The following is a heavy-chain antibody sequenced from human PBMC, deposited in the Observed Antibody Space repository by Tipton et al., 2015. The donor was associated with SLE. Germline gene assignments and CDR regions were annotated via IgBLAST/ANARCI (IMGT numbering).Heavy chain of an antibody. CDR2: IYYSGST. D-gene: IGHD5-18*01. V-gene: IGHV4-59*08. CDR3: ASNSNAFDI. J-gene: IGHJ3*02. CDR1: GGSISSYY. Sequence: TLSLTCTVSGGSISSYYWSWIRQPPGKGLEWIGYIYYSGSTYYNPSLKSRVTISVDTSKNQFSLKLSSVTAADTAVYYCASNSNAFDIWGQGTMVTVSS.